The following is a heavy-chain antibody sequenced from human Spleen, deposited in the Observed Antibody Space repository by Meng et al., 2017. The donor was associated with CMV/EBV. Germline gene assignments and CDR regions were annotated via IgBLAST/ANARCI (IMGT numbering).Heavy chain of an antibody. J-gene: IGHJ4*02. Sequence: LPPWAPGLFPPSDTLSLTFSVDLCSFSCSYWTSIRQPPGNGLAWIADINHSGRTNYPPSLKSRVTISVDTSKNQFSLKLSSVTAADTAVYYCARATITRRWGYNSYYFDYWGQGTLVTVSS. CDR3: ARATITRRWGYNSYYFDY. D-gene: IGHD5-24*01. V-gene: IGHV4-34*01. CDR2: INHSGRT. CDR1: LCSFSCSY.